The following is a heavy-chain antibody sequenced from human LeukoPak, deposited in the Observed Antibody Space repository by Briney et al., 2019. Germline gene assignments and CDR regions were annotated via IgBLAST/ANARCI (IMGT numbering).Heavy chain of an antibody. V-gene: IGHV4-38-2*01. CDR2: IYHSGST. J-gene: IGHJ4*02. CDR1: GYSISSGYY. D-gene: IGHD4-11*01. CDR3: ASTLTPYGNYEFFDY. Sequence: SETLSLTCAVSGYSISSGYYWGWIRQPPGKGLEWIGSIYHSGSTYYNPSLKSRVTISVDTSKNQFSLKLSSVTAADTAVYYCASTLTPYGNYEFFDYWAREPWSPSPQ.